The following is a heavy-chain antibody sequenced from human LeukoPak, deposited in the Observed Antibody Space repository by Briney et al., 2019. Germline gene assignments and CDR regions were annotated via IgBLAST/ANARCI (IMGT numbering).Heavy chain of an antibody. J-gene: IGHJ6*03. V-gene: IGHV1-18*01. CDR2: ISAYNGNT. Sequence: ASVKVSCKASGYTFTSYGISWVRQAPGQGLERMGWISAYNGNTNYAQKLQGRVTMTTDTSTSTAYMELTSLRSDDTAVYYCASKYYDSSGYRYYYYYYMDVWGKGTTVTISS. CDR3: ASKYYDSSGYRYYYYYYMDV. CDR1: GYTFTSYG. D-gene: IGHD3-22*01.